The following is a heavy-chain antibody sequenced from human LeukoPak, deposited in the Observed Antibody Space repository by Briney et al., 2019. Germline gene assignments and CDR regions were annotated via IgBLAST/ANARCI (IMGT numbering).Heavy chain of an antibody. V-gene: IGHV4-34*01. J-gene: IGHJ4*02. D-gene: IGHD3-22*01. CDR1: GGSFGENS. Sequence: PSETLSLTCAVSGGSFGENSWTWIRQPPGKGVEWIGDIDHSGSTNSSPSLQSRVTMSVDTSKDQFSLKLTSVTAADTAMYYCARFYVDSSCFSSNYFDSWSQGTLVTVSS. CDR3: ARFYVDSSCFSSNYFDS. CDR2: IDHSGST.